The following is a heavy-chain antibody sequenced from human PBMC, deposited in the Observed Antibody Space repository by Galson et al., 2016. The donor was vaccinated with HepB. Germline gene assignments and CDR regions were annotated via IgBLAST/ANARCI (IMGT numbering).Heavy chain of an antibody. V-gene: IGHV3-33*01. J-gene: IGHJ4*02. CDR1: GSPFYLWG. CDR3: ARDLQSHFFDY. D-gene: IGHD3-3*02. Sequence: SLRLSCAASGSPFYLWGMHWLRQAPGKGLEWLAIIGHVGNAIMYADSVKGRFTISRDNSKNTLYLQMDMLRVEDTAVYYCARDLQSHFFDYWGRGVLVTVSS. CDR2: IGHVGNAI.